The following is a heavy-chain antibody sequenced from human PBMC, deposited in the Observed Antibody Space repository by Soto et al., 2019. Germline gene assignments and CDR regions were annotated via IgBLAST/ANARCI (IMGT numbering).Heavy chain of an antibody. CDR1: GFTFSSYS. CDR3: ARDLIYAGYYYYMYV. J-gene: IGHJ6*03. D-gene: IGHD3-10*01. Sequence: EVQLVESGGGLVKPGGSLRLSCAASGFTFSSYSMNWVRQAPGKGLEWVSSINYKSHIDYADSVKGRFTISRDNAKNSLYLHMNILRDEETAVYFCARDLIYAGYYYYMYVWGLGTTVTVSS. CDR2: INYKSHI. V-gene: IGHV3-21*01.